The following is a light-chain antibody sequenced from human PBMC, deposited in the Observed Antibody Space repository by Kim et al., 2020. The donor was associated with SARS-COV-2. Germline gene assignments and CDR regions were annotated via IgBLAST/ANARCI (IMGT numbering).Light chain of an antibody. J-gene: IGKJ1*01. CDR3: QQYHNYAT. CDR1: QSISSW. V-gene: IGKV1-5*03. Sequence: SASLGDRVTITCRASQSISSWLAWYQQKPGKAPKLLINKASTLQSGVPSRFSGSGSGTEFTLTISSLQPDDFATYYCQQYHNYATFGQGTKVDIK. CDR2: KAS.